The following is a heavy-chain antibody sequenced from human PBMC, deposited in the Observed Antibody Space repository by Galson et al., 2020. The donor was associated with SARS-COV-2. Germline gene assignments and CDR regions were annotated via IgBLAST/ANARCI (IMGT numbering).Heavy chain of an antibody. CDR1: GDSVSSNTVA. J-gene: IGHJ3*02. CDR2: TYRMSS. Sequence: SQTLSLTCAISGDSVSSNTVAWNWIRQSPSRGLEWLGRTYRMSSEFAVSVKSRATINPDTSKNQFSLQLNSVTPDDTAVYYCARGQYTAFDIWGQGTMVTVSS. V-gene: IGHV6-1*01. D-gene: IGHD4-4*01. CDR3: ARGQYTAFDI.